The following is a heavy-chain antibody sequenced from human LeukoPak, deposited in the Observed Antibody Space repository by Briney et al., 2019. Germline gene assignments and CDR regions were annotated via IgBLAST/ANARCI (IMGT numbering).Heavy chain of an antibody. D-gene: IGHD6-19*01. CDR2: ISGSGSST. CDR3: AKGVAVASPYYFDY. CDR1: GFTFSSYD. V-gene: IGHV3-23*01. Sequence: GGSLRLSCAASGFTFSSYDMSWVRQAPGKGLEWVSPISGSGSSTYYADSVKGRFTISRDNSKNTLYLQMNSLRVEDTAVYYCAKGVAVASPYYFDYWGQGTLVTVSS. J-gene: IGHJ4*02.